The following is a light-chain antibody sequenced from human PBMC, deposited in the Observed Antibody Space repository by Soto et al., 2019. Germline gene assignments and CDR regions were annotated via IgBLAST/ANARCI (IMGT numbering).Light chain of an antibody. Sequence: QAVVTQEPSFSVSPGGTVTLTCGLSSGSVSTSYYPSWYQQTPGQAPRTLIYNTYTRSSGVPDRFSDSILGDKAALTITGAQADDESDYYCVLYMGSGISVFGGGTKLTVL. J-gene: IGLJ2*01. V-gene: IGLV8-61*01. CDR1: SGSVSTSYY. CDR2: NTY. CDR3: VLYMGSGISV.